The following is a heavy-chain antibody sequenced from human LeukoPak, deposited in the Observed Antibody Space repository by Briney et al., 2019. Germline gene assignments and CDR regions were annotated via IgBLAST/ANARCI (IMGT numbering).Heavy chain of an antibody. CDR3: ATSRGSWPDYFDY. D-gene: IGHD6-13*01. CDR1: GFTFSSYE. J-gene: IGHJ4*02. V-gene: IGHV3-48*03. Sequence: GGSLRLSCAASGFTFSSYEMNWVRQAPGKGLDWVSYISTSGSTIYYADSVKGLFTISRDNAKNSLYLQMNSLRAEDTAVYYCATSRGSWPDYFDYWGQGTLVTVSS. CDR2: ISTSGSTI.